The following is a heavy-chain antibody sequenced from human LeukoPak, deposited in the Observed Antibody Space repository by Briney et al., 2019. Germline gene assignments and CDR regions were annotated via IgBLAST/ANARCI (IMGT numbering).Heavy chain of an antibody. Sequence: GGSLRLPCAASGYTFSSYAMHWVRQAPGKGLEWVAVISYDGSNKYYADSVKGRFTISRDNVKSSLFLQLNSLRVEDTALYYCASRPRTTPSFDYWGQGILVTVSS. V-gene: IGHV3-30-3*01. CDR1: GYTFSSYA. J-gene: IGHJ4*02. CDR3: ASRPRTTPSFDY. D-gene: IGHD1-1*01. CDR2: ISYDGSNK.